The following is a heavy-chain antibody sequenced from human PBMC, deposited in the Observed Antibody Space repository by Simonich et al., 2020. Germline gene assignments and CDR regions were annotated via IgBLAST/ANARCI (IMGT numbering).Heavy chain of an antibody. D-gene: IGHD7-27*01. V-gene: IGHV3-7*01. CDR2: IKQDGREK. CDR1: GFTFSRYW. J-gene: IGHJ6*03. Sequence: EVQLVASGGGLVQPGGSPRLSCAASGFTFSRYWLSWVRQAPGKGREWVANIKQDGREKYYVDSVKGRLTISRDNAKNSLYLQMNSLRAEDTAVYYCARDGLGTAYYYYMDVWGKGTTVTVSS. CDR3: ARDGLGTAYYYYMDV.